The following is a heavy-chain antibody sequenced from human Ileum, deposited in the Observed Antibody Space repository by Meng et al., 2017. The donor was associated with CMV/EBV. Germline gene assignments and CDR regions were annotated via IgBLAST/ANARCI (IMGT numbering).Heavy chain of an antibody. CDR3: ASASPQLIYV. CDR2: IYYSVST. J-gene: IGHJ4*02. V-gene: IGHV4-30-4*01. Sequence: LQGPGPAILNASQSLSVTFVVSCCPISLGSYFLIWYLHAPGMFREWIWYIYYSVSTFYNPSLKSRVTISADTSKNQFSLKLNSVTAADTAVYYCASASPQLIYVWGQGTLVTVSS. D-gene: IGHD1-1*01. CDR1: CCPISLGSYF.